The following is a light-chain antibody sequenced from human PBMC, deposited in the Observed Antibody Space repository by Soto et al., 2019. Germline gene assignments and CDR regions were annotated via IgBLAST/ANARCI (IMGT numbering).Light chain of an antibody. CDR1: QDIKNY. J-gene: IGKJ4*01. CDR3: QQYDNLPRT. Sequence: DIQIRQFPSSLSASVGDRVTISCHVSQDIKNYLTWYQQKSGQAPRLLIYDASDWETGIPSRFSGSGSGTDFTFTINSLEPEDIAAYYCQQYDNLPRTFGGGTKVDIK. V-gene: IGKV1-33*01. CDR2: DAS.